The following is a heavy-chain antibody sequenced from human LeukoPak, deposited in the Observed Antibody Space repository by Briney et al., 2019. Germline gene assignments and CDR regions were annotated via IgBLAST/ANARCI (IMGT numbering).Heavy chain of an antibody. J-gene: IGHJ4*02. Sequence: GGSLRLSCAASGFIFSSYTMNWVRQAPGKGLEWVSAISGSTTYIYYSDSVKGRFTISRDNAKNSLYLQMNSLRAEDTAVYYCARVPRWYVIDYWGQGTLVTVSS. CDR2: ISGSTTYI. D-gene: IGHD4-23*01. V-gene: IGHV3-21*01. CDR1: GFIFSSYT. CDR3: ARVPRWYVIDY.